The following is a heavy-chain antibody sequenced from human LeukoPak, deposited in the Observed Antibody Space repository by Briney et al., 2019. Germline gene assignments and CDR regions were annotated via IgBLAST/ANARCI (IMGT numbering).Heavy chain of an antibody. J-gene: IGHJ6*04. CDR1: GFTFKNHG. D-gene: IGHD3-16*01. CDR2: IWYDGSNQ. V-gene: IGHV3-33*01. CDR3: ARDISARRLDV. Sequence: GGSLRLSCAASGFTFKNHGMHWVRQAPGKGLEWVAVIWYDGSNQYYADSVKGRYTISRDNSKNTLYLQMNSLRAEDTAVYYCARDISARRLDVWGKGTTVTGSS.